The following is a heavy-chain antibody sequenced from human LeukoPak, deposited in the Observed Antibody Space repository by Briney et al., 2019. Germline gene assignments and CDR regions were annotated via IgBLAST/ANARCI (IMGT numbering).Heavy chain of an antibody. CDR2: IIPIFGTA. CDR3: ARSAYCSGGSCPITAFDI. J-gene: IGHJ3*02. D-gene: IGHD2-15*01. CDR1: GGTFSSYA. V-gene: IGHV1-69*05. Sequence: ASVKVSCEASGGTFSSYAISWVRQAPGQGLEWMGGIIPIFGTANYAQKFQGRVTITTDESTSTAYMELSSLRSEDTAVYYCARSAYCSGGSCPITAFDIWGQGTMVTVSS.